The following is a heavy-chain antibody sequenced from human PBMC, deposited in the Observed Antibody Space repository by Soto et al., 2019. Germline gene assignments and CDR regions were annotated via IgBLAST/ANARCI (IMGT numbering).Heavy chain of an antibody. D-gene: IGHD1-7*01. J-gene: IGHJ4*02. Sequence: EVQLVESVGGLVQPGVSLSISCAATGFTFSTYWMHWVSQGPGKGLVWVSRISTDGSSTNYADSVKGRFTISRDNAKSTLYLQMNSLRAEDTAVYYCASATVRNYPFDYWGQGSLVTVSS. V-gene: IGHV3-74*01. CDR1: GFTFSTYW. CDR2: ISTDGSST. CDR3: ASATVRNYPFDY.